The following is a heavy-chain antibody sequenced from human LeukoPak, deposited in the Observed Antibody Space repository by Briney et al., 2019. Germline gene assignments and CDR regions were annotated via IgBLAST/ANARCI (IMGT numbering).Heavy chain of an antibody. V-gene: IGHV3-23*01. CDR2: ISGNGLGT. Sequence: GGSLRLSCAASGFTFSRNAMNWVRQAPGKGLEWVAAISGNGLGTYYADSVKGRFNISRDNSRNTLYLQMNSLRIEDTAFYYCARDANYLRSSGYLIPIDFWGQGTLVTVSS. CDR3: ARDANYLRSSGYLIPIDF. D-gene: IGHD3-22*01. J-gene: IGHJ4*02. CDR1: GFTFSRNA.